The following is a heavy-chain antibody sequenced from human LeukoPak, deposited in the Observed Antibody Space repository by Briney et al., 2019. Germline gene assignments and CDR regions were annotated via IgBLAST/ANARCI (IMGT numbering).Heavy chain of an antibody. CDR2: IYTSGST. Sequence: SETLSLTCTVSGGPISSYYSSWIRQPAGKGLEWIGRIYTSGSTNYHPSLKSRVTMSVDTSKNQFSLKLSSVTAADTGVFYCARENSGSYREFDYWGQGTLVTVSS. V-gene: IGHV4-4*07. J-gene: IGHJ4*02. D-gene: IGHD1-26*01. CDR3: ARENSGSYREFDY. CDR1: GGPISSYY.